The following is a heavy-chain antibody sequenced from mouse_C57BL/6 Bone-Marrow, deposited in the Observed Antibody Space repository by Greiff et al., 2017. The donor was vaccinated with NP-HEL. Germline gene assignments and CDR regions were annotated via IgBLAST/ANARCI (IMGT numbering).Heavy chain of an antibody. CDR3: ARSRLTVFDY. J-gene: IGHJ2*01. CDR1: GYTFTSYW. CDR2: IYPGSGST. V-gene: IGHV1-55*01. D-gene: IGHD4-1*01. Sequence: QVQLKHPGAELVKPGASVKMSCKASGYTFTSYWITWVKQRPGQGLEWIGDIYPGSGSTNYNEKFKSKATLTVDTSSSTAYMQLSSLTSEDSAVYYCARSRLTVFDYWGQGTTLTVSS.